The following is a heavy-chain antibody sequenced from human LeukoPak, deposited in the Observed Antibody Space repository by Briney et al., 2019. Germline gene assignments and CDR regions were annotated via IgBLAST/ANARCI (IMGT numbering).Heavy chain of an antibody. Sequence: SVKVSCKVSGYTLTELSMHWVRQAPGQGLEWMGGIIPIFGTANYAQKFQGRVTITADESTSTAYMELSSLRSEDTAVYYCARDQPRGMVVPAVFAFDIWGQGTMVTVSS. J-gene: IGHJ3*02. V-gene: IGHV1-69*13. D-gene: IGHD2-2*01. CDR2: IIPIFGTA. CDR1: GYTLTELS. CDR3: ARDQPRGMVVPAVFAFDI.